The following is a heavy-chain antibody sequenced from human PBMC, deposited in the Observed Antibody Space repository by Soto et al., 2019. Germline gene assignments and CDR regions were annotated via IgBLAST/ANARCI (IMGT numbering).Heavy chain of an antibody. J-gene: IGHJ6*04. Sequence: GGSLRLSCAASGLTVSSKYMSWVRQAPGKGLEWVSLIQSGGPTYYADSVKGRFTISRDTSENTVHLQMDSLRAEDTAVYYCARDDVLCDGGRCYGLPLDVWGKGTTVTVSS. D-gene: IGHD2-15*01. CDR3: ARDDVLCDGGRCYGLPLDV. CDR1: GLTVSSKY. CDR2: IQSGGPT. V-gene: IGHV3-66*01.